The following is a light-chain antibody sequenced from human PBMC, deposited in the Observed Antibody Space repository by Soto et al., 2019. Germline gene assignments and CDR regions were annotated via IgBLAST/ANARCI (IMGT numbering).Light chain of an antibody. J-gene: IGKJ1*01. Sequence: IVLTKSPGTLSLSPGERATLSCRASQSVSSSFLAWYQQRPVQAPRLLIYGASSRATGIPDRFSGSGSGTDFTLNITRLESEDSAVYYCLQHSGTSPKTFGQGTKVDIK. CDR2: GAS. CDR3: LQHSGTSPKT. CDR1: QSVSSSF. V-gene: IGKV3-20*01.